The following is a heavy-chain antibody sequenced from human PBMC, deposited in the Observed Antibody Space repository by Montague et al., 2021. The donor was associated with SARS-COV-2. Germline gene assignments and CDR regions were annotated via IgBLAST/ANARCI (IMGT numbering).Heavy chain of an antibody. CDR3: ARAKGSGYYYDSSGYYRGRGYYYYYYGMDV. CDR2: IYTSGST. D-gene: IGHD3-22*01. CDR1: GGSISSGSYY. V-gene: IGHV4-61*02. Sequence: TLSLTCTVSGGSISSGSYYWSWIRQPAGKGLEWIGRIYTSGSTNYNPSLKSRVTISVDTSKNQFSLKLSSVTAADTAVYYCARAKGSGYYYDSSGYYRGRGYYYYYYGMDVWGQGTTVTVSS. J-gene: IGHJ6*02.